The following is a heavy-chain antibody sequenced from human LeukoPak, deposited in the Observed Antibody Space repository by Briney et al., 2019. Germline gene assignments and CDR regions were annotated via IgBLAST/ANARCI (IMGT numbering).Heavy chain of an antibody. V-gene: IGHV3-23*01. Sequence: GGSLRLSCAASGFTFSSYAMSWVRQAPGEGLEWVSAISGSGGSTYYADSVKGRFTISRDNAKNSLYLQMNSLRADDTAVYFCARHRYYFDYWGQGTLVTVSS. J-gene: IGHJ4*02. CDR3: ARHRYYFDY. CDR2: ISGSGGST. CDR1: GFTFSSYA.